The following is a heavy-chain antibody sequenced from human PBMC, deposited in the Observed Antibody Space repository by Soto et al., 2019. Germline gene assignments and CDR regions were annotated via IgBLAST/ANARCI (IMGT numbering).Heavy chain of an antibody. CDR2: IIPMFGTP. CDR1: GVTFNRQD. CDR3: ETSDGRDGYSFDD. V-gene: IGHV1-69*13. J-gene: IGHJ4*02. D-gene: IGHD5-12*01. Sequence: SVQASCKASGVTFNRQDMRWVRQAPGQGLEWMGGIIPMFGTPHYAEKFQDRVTITADESTGTAYLELSSLTSEDTAVYYWETSDGRDGYSFDDWGRGNLVTVYS.